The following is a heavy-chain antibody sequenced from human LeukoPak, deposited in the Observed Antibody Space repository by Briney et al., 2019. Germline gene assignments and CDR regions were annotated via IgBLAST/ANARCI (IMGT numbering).Heavy chain of an antibody. CDR1: GFTFSSYG. V-gene: IGHV3-23*01. Sequence: GGSLRLSCAASGFTFSSYGMSWVRQAPGKGLEWVSSISGSGGRTDYADSVKGRFTISRDNSKNTLYLQVTSLRAEDTAVYYCAKSSWDRFDAFDIWGQGTMVTVSS. D-gene: IGHD2-2*01. J-gene: IGHJ3*02. CDR2: ISGSGGRT. CDR3: AKSSWDRFDAFDI.